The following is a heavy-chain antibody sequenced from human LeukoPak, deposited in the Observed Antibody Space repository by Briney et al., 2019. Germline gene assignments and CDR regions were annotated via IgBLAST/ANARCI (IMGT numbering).Heavy chain of an antibody. CDR2: INSDGSST. CDR3: ARIRYDWSGMDV. J-gene: IGHJ6*02. D-gene: IGHD1-20*01. CDR1: GSTFSSYW. V-gene: IGHV3-74*01. Sequence: GGSLRLSCAASGSTFSSYWMHWVRQAPGKGLVWVSRINSDGSSTSYADSVKGRFTISRDNAKNTLYLQMNSLRAEDTAVYYCARIRYDWSGMDVWGQGTTVTVSS.